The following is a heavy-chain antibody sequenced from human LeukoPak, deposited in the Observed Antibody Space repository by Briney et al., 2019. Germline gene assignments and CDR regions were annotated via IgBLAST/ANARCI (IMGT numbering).Heavy chain of an antibody. J-gene: IGHJ4*02. Sequence: GGSLRLSCAASGFTFSSNGMHWVRQAPGKGLEWVAVISYDGSNKYYADSVKGRFIISRDNSKNTLYLQMNSPRAEDTAVYYCAKGADYYDSSGALDYWGQGTLVTVSS. CDR3: AKGADYYDSSGALDY. CDR1: GFTFSSNG. V-gene: IGHV3-30*18. CDR2: ISYDGSNK. D-gene: IGHD3-22*01.